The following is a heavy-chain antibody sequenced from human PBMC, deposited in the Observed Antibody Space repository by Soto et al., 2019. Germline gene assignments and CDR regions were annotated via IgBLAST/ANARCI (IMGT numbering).Heavy chain of an antibody. CDR1: GFNFNTYF. J-gene: IGHJ4*02. D-gene: IGHD1-26*01. CDR3: ARDAAHGSNCDLAY. Sequence: QVQLVQSGGGVVQPGRSLRLSCAASGFNFNTYFMHWVRQAPGKGLEWVAMIFPNGRDKEYADSVKGRFTISRANSTTRMYLQMDSLRPEDTAVFYCARDAAHGSNCDLAYWGQGALVTVSS. V-gene: IGHV3-30*13. CDR2: IFPNGRDK.